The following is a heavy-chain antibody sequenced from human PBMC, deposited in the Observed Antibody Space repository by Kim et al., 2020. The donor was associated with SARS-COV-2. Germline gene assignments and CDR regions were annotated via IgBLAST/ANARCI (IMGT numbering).Heavy chain of an antibody. D-gene: IGHD4-17*01. V-gene: IGHV1-46*01. CDR2: INPSDSSA. J-gene: IGHJ4*02. CDR1: GYAFTDYY. CDR3: ARNSFPAHYAGTGVDY. Sequence: ASVKVSCKASGYAFTDYYIHWVRQAPGQGFEWMGIINPSDSSAKYAEKFQGRVTMTRDTSTSTIYMELSSLRSEDTAVYYCARNSFPAHYAGTGVDYWGQRTLVTISS.